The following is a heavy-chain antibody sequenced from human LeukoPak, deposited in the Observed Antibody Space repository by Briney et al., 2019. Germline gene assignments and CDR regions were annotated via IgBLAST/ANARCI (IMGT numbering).Heavy chain of an antibody. J-gene: IGHJ1*01. CDR3: ARATAARRGGAEYFQH. V-gene: IGHV1-69*13. D-gene: IGHD6-6*01. Sequence: ASVKVSCKASGGTFSSYAISWVRQAPGQGLEWMGGIIPIFGTANYAQKFQGRVTITADESTSTAHMELSSLRSEDTAVYYCARATAARRGGAEYFQHWGQGTLVTVSS. CDR1: GGTFSSYA. CDR2: IIPIFGTA.